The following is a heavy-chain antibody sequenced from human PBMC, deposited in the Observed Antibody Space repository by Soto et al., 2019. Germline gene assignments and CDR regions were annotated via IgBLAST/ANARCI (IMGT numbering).Heavy chain of an antibody. J-gene: IGHJ4*02. CDR1: GGTFSSYA. D-gene: IGHD3-22*01. CDR3: ASRTNTYYYDSSGEEGGSFDY. Sequence: VKVSCKASGGTFSSYAISWVRQAPGQGLEWMGGIIPIFGTANYAQKFQGRVTITADESTSTAYMELSSLRSEDTAVYYCASRTNTYYYDSSGEEGGSFDYWGQGTLVTVSS. V-gene: IGHV1-69*01. CDR2: IIPIFGTA.